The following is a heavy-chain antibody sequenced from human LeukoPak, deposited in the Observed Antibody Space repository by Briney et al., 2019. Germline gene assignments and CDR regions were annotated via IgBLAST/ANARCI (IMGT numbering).Heavy chain of an antibody. Sequence: KSSETLSLTCTVSGGSISSSSYYWSWIRQPAGKGLEWIGRIYTSGSTNYNPSLKSRVTISVDTSKNQFSLKLSSVTAADTAVYYCARDSRDPYSSSVPPEVGFDYWGQGTLVTVSS. D-gene: IGHD6-6*01. CDR3: ARDSRDPYSSSVPPEVGFDY. J-gene: IGHJ4*02. CDR1: GGSISSSSYY. V-gene: IGHV4-61*02. CDR2: IYTSGST.